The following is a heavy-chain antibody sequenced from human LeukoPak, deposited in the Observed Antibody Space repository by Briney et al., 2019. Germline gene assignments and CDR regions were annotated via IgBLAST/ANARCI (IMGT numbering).Heavy chain of an antibody. V-gene: IGHV3-23*01. CDR3: AKGPFGVVITLLDAFDI. D-gene: IGHD3-3*01. CDR2: ISGSGGST. CDR1: GFTFSSYG. J-gene: IGHJ3*02. Sequence: PGGSLRLSCAASGFTFSSYGMHWVRQAPGKGLEWVSAISGSGGSTYYADSVKGRFTISRDNSKNTLYLQMNSLRAEDTAVYYCAKGPFGVVITLLDAFDIWGQGTMVTVSS.